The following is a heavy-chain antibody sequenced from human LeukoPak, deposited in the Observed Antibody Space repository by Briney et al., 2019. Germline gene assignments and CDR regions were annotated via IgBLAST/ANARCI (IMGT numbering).Heavy chain of an antibody. CDR3: ARDGLNYYDSSGPLFD. Sequence: PGGSLRLSCAASGFTFSSYSMNWVRQAPGKGLEWVSSISSSSSYIYYADSVKGRFTISRDNAKNSLYLQMNSLRAEDTAVYYCARDGLNYYDSSGPLFDWGQGTLVTVSS. CDR1: GFTFSSYS. V-gene: IGHV3-21*01. D-gene: IGHD3-22*01. J-gene: IGHJ4*02. CDR2: ISSSSSYI.